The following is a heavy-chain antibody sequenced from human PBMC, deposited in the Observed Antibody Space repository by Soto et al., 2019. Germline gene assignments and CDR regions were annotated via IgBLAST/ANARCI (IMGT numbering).Heavy chain of an antibody. D-gene: IGHD2-15*01. V-gene: IGHV4-4*02. CDR1: GGSISSTNW. Sequence: QVQLQQSGPRLARPSGTLSLTCVVSGGSISSTNWWTWVRQTPGKGLEWIGEVYHTGSTKYNPSLMNRVTISLDKSNNLSSLNLKSVTAADTAVYYWATLPPRIVVVVLPIPSWGQGTLVTVSS. CDR2: VYHTGST. J-gene: IGHJ4*02. CDR3: ATLPPRIVVVVLPIPS.